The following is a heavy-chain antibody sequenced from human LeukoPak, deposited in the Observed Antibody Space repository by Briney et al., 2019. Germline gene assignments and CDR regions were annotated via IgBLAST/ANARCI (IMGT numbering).Heavy chain of an antibody. CDR1: GFTFSSYA. CDR2: ISGSGGST. Sequence: GGSLRLSCSASGFTFSSYAMSWVRQAPGKGLEWVSAISGSGGSTYYADSVKGRFTISRDNSKNTLYLQMNSLRAEDTAVYYCARRYCSGGSCYAGVEYYFDYWGQGTLVTVSS. V-gene: IGHV3-23*01. CDR3: ARRYCSGGSCYAGVEYYFDY. J-gene: IGHJ4*02. D-gene: IGHD2-15*01.